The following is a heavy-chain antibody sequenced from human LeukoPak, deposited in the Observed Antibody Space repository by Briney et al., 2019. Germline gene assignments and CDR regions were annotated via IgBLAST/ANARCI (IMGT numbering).Heavy chain of an antibody. J-gene: IGHJ5*02. D-gene: IGHD2-15*01. CDR1: GGSISSYY. CDR2: IYYSGST. CDR3: ATASGGVAYNWFDP. Sequence: SETLSLTCTVSGGSISSYYWSWIRQPAGKGLEWIGSIYYSGSTYYNPSLKSRVTISVDTSKNQFSLKLSSVTAADTAVYYCATASGGVAYNWFDPWGEGTLVTVSS. V-gene: IGHV4-59*05.